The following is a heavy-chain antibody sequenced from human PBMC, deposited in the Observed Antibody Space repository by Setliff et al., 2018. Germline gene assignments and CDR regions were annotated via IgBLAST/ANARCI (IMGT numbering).Heavy chain of an antibody. CDR3: ARDRTYYGSGTYTRWFDY. CDR2: YFYSGDT. J-gene: IGHJ4*02. D-gene: IGHD3-10*01. V-gene: IGHV4-59*02. Sequence: KSSETLSLTCTVSGGSVNSHYWSWIRQPPGKGLEWIGFYFYSGDTRSNPSLKSRVTMSVDSSKNQFSLKLSSVTAADTAVYYCARDRTYYGSGTYTRWFDYWGQGTLVTVSS. CDR1: GGSVNSHY.